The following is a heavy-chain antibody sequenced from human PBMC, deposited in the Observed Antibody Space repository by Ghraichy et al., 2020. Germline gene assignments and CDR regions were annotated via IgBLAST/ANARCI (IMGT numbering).Heavy chain of an antibody. Sequence: GGSLRLSCAASGFTFSSYAMSWVRQAPGKGLEWVSAISGSGGSTYYTDSVKGRFTISRDNSKNTLYLQMNSLRAEDTAVYYCAKSSSDARITIFGVVIIPDFDYWGQGTLVTVSS. V-gene: IGHV3-23*01. CDR3: AKSSSDARITIFGVVIIPDFDY. J-gene: IGHJ4*02. CDR1: GFTFSSYA. CDR2: ISGSGGST. D-gene: IGHD3-3*01.